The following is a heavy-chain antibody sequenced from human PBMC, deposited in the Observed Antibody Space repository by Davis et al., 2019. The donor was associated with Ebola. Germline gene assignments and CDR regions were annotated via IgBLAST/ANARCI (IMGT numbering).Heavy chain of an antibody. CDR1: GYTFTSYG. Sequence: ASAKVSCNASGYTFTSYGISWVRQAPGQGLEWMGWISAYNGNTNYAQKLQGRVTMTTDTSTSTAYMELRSLRSDDTAVYYCASGAGYCSGGSCYSPAFDYWGKGTLVTVSS. CDR3: ASGAGYCSGGSCYSPAFDY. CDR2: ISAYNGNT. D-gene: IGHD2-15*01. V-gene: IGHV1-18*01. J-gene: IGHJ4*02.